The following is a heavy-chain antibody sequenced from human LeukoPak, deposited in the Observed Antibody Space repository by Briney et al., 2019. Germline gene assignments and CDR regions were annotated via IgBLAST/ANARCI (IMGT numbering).Heavy chain of an antibody. CDR2: ISVSGAGT. CDR3: AKVDPASVTGGVFYYYYYMDV. Sequence: GGSLRLSCAVSRFTFTNHVITWVRQAPGKGLEWVSGISVSGAGTFYAESVKGRFTISRDNSKTTLSLQMNSLRAEDTAIYYCAKVDPASVTGGVFYYYYYMDVWGKGTTVTVSS. J-gene: IGHJ6*03. CDR1: RFTFTNHV. V-gene: IGHV3-23*01. D-gene: IGHD2-21*02.